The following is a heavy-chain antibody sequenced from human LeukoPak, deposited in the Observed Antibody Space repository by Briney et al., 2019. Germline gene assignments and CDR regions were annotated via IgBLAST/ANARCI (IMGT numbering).Heavy chain of an antibody. Sequence: GGSLRLSCAGSRFTFSRYGMHWVRQAPGKGLEWVSSISSSSSYIYYADSVKGRFTISRDNAKNSLYLQMNSLRAEDTAVYYCARDLYSYGDFDYWGQGTLVTVSS. CDR2: ISSSSSYI. V-gene: IGHV3-21*01. J-gene: IGHJ4*02. CDR3: ARDLYSYGDFDY. D-gene: IGHD4-17*01. CDR1: RFTFSRYG.